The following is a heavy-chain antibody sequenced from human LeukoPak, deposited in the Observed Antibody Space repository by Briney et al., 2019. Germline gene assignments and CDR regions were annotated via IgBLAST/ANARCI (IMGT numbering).Heavy chain of an antibody. V-gene: IGHV3-30*04. CDR3: AKTPKKGQARTSTYYYYYYYMDV. CDR2: ISSYGNIT. J-gene: IGHJ6*03. Sequence: GGSLRLSCAASGFTFSSYAMHWVRQAPGKGLEWVAVISSYGNITYYADSVKGRFTISRDNSKNTLYLQMNSLRAEDTAVYYCAKTPKKGQARTSTYYYYYYYMDVWGKGTTVTISS. D-gene: IGHD1-14*01. CDR1: GFTFSSYA.